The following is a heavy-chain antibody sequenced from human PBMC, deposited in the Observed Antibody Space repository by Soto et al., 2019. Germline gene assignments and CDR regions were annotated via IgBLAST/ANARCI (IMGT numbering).Heavy chain of an antibody. J-gene: IGHJ6*02. CDR1: GFTFSSYW. V-gene: IGHV3-74*01. D-gene: IGHD3-3*01. CDR2: INSDGNIT. CDR3: VRDTQFLLYLGGVSPYYYGMDV. Sequence: GGSLRLSCAASGFTFSSYWMHWVRQAPGRGLVWVSRINSDGNITSYADSVKGRFTISRDNAKNTLYLQMNSLRAEDTAVYYCVRDTQFLLYLGGVSPYYYGMDVWGHGPTVTVSS.